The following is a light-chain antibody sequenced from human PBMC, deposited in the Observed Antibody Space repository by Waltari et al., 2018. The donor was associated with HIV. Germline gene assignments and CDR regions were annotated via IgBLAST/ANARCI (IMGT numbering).Light chain of an antibody. CDR3: MQSLQTPRT. J-gene: IGKJ1*01. V-gene: IGKV2-28*01. Sequence: DIVMTQSPLSLPVIPGETASISCRSNQSLLHSQGYNYLDWFVQKPGQSPQLLIYMGSYRASGVPDRFSGSGSGTDFTLKITSVETEDVGIFYCMQSLQTPRTFGQGTKVEIK. CDR2: MGS. CDR1: QSLLHSQGYNY.